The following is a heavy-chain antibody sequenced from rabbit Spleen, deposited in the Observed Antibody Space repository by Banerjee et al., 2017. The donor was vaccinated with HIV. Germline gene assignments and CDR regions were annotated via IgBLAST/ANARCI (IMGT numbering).Heavy chain of an antibody. CDR2: IDVGEGNT. CDR1: GFDFRRYY. D-gene: IGHD4-1*01. Sequence: QEQLVESGGGLVQPEGSLTLTCKASGFDFRRYYLSWVRQAPGKGLEWIGIIDVGEGNTDYASWVNGRFTISSDNAQNTVDLQMSGLTAADTATYFCARDLDGVIGWNFGWWGPGTLVTVS. J-gene: IGHJ4*01. CDR3: ARDLDGVIGWNFGW. V-gene: IGHV1S47*01.